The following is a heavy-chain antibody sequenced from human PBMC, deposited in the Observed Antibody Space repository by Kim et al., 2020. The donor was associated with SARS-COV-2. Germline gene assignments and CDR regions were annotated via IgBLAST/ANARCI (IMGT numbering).Heavy chain of an antibody. CDR2: INHSGST. D-gene: IGHD6-19*01. Sequence: SETLSLTCAVYGGSFSGYYWSWIRQPPGKGLEWIGEINHSGSTNYNPSLKSRVTISVDTSKNQFSLKLSSVTAADTAVYYCARGRGKQWLVLPYYYGMDVWGQGTTVTVSS. J-gene: IGHJ6*02. CDR1: GGSFSGYY. V-gene: IGHV4-34*01. CDR3: ARGRGKQWLVLPYYYGMDV.